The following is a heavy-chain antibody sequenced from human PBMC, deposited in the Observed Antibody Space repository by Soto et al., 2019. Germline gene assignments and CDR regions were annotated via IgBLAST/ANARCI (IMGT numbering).Heavy chain of an antibody. CDR3: ARDEPYDSSGYPRVGPYY. CDR1: GGTFSSYT. D-gene: IGHD3-22*01. V-gene: IGHV1-69*04. J-gene: IGHJ4*02. Sequence: GASVKVSCKASGGTFSSYTISWVRQAPGQGLEWMGRIIPILGIANYAQKFQGRVTITADKSTSTAYMELSSLRSEDTAVYYCARDEPYDSSGYPRVGPYYWGQGTLVTVSS. CDR2: IIPILGIA.